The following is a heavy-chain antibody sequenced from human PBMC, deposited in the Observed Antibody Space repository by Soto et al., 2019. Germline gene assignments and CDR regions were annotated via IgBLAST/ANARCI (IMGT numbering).Heavy chain of an antibody. CDR1: GFTFTSYG. J-gene: IGHJ4*02. Sequence: QVQLVQSGAEVKKPGASMKVSCKASGFTFTSYGISWVRQAPGQGLEWMGWVSAYNGNTHYAQKLQGRVTDTSTTTAYMELRSLRSDDTAVYYCSRGGSSWQPHADYWGQGTLVTVSS. CDR3: SRGGSSWQPHADY. V-gene: IGHV1-18*01. CDR2: VSAYNGNT. D-gene: IGHD6-13*01.